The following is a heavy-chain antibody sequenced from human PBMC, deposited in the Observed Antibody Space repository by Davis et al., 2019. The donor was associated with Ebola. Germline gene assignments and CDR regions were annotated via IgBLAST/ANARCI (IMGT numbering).Heavy chain of an antibody. V-gene: IGHV1-3*01. CDR3: ARGTTVIYYYYYGMDV. CDR2: INAGNGNT. J-gene: IGHJ6*02. Sequence: ASVKVSCKASGYTFTSYAMHWVRQAPGQRLEWMGWINAGNGNTKYSQKFQGRVTITRDTPASTAYMELSNLRSEDTAVYYCARGTTVIYYYYYGMDVWGQGTTVTVSS. CDR1: GYTFTSYA. D-gene: IGHD4-17*01.